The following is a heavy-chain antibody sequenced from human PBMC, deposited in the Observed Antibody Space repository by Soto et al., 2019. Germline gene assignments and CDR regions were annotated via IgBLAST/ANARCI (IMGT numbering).Heavy chain of an antibody. J-gene: IGHJ4*02. CDR2: INPSGGST. CDR3: ARDGRSSYSSAWYDFDY. Sequence: QVQLVQSGAEVKKPGASVKVSCKASGYTFTSYYMHWVRQAPGQGLEWMGIINPSGGSTSYAQKFQGRVTMTRDTSTSTVNMELSSLRSEDTAVYYCARDGRSSYSSAWYDFDYWGQGTLVTVSS. D-gene: IGHD6-19*01. CDR1: GYTFTSYY. V-gene: IGHV1-46*01.